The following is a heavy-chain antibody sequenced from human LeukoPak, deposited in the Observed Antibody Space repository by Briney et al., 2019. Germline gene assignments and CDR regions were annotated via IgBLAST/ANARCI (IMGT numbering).Heavy chain of an antibody. D-gene: IGHD3-9*01. V-gene: IGHV4-38-2*02. J-gene: IGHJ5*02. CDR3: ARVYFDRVDP. CDR1: GYSISSGYY. CDR2: IYHSGST. Sequence: SETLSLTCTVSGYSISSGYYWGWIRQPPGQGLEWIGSIYHSGSTYYNPSLKSRVTISVDTSKNQFSLKLSSVTAADTAVYYCARVYFDRVDPWGQGTLVTVSS.